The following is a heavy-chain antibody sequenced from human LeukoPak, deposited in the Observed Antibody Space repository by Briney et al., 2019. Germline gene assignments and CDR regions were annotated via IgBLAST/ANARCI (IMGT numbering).Heavy chain of an antibody. CDR1: GYSISSGYY. CDR3: AGHIVVVNRYGVAFDI. J-gene: IGHJ3*02. Sequence: SETLSLTCTVSGYSISSGYYWGWIRQPPGKGLEWIGSIYHSGSTYYNPSLKSRVTISVDTSKNQFSLKLSSVTAADTAVYYCAGHIVVVNRYGVAFDIWGQGTMVTVSS. CDR2: IYHSGST. D-gene: IGHD2-21*01. V-gene: IGHV4-38-2*02.